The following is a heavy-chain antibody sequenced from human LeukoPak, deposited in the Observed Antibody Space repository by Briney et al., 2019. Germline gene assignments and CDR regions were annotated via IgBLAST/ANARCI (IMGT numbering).Heavy chain of an antibody. D-gene: IGHD3-22*01. CDR2: VLYSGKT. CDR3: ATHGRVSSGALV. J-gene: IGHJ4*02. V-gene: IGHV4-59*08. CDR1: GGSINSDY. Sequence: SETLSLTCTVSGGSINSDYWSWIRQLQGNGLEWIGYVLYSGKTNYNPSLKRRLTISLDTSKNQFSLKLSTVTAADTAVYYCATHGRVSSGALVWGRGTLVTVSS.